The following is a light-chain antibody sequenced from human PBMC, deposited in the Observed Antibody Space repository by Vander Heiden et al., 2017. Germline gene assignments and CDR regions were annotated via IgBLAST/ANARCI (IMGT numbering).Light chain of an antibody. CDR2: DAS. CDR3: QQRSNWPPWT. V-gene: IGKV3-11*01. Sequence: EIVLTQSPATLSLSPGERATLSCRASQSVSSYLAWHQQKPGQAPRLLIYDASNRATGIPARFTGSGYGTDFTLTISSRAPEDFAVYYCQQRSNWPPWTFGQGTKVEIK. CDR1: QSVSSY. J-gene: IGKJ1*01.